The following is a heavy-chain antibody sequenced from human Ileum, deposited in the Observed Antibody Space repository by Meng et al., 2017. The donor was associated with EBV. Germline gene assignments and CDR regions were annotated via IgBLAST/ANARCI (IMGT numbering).Heavy chain of an antibody. CDR2: IFHIGGT. Sequence: QGKLQESGPRLVNPSGTLSLTCAVSGGSVISNNWWSWVRQPPGKGLEWIGEIFHIGGTNNSPSLKSRVTISVDNSKNQFSLSLTSVTAADTAIYYCAKVSLTGTFYDHWGQGILVTVSS. CDR1: GGSVISNNW. D-gene: IGHD3-9*01. J-gene: IGHJ4*02. CDR3: AKVSLTGTFYDH. V-gene: IGHV4-4*02.